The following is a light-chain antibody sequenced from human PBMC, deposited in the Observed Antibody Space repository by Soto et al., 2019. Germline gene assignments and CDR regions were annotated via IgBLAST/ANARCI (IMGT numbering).Light chain of an antibody. CDR1: SSGVGSYNL. CDR2: EGG. V-gene: IGLV2-23*01. Sequence: QSALTQPASVSGSPGQSITISCTGTSSGVGSYNLVSWYQQLPGQAPKLLIYEGGKRPSGVSNRFSDSNSGNTASLTISGLQAEDEADYYCCSYTGTTTYVFGTGTKVTVL. J-gene: IGLJ1*01. CDR3: CSYTGTTTYV.